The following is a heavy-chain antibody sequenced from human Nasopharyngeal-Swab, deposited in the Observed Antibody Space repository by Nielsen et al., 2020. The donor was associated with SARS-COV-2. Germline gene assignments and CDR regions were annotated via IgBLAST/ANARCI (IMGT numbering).Heavy chain of an antibody. D-gene: IGHD2-21*01. CDR3: ATDPRTVIGTFDI. V-gene: IGHV3-23*01. CDR1: GFTFSSYA. CDR2: ISSGGGST. Sequence: AESLTLSCSASGFTFSSYAINWVRHAPGKGLEWVSGISSGGGSTYYANSVMGRFTISTDKSKRTLYLQMHSLRVEDTAVYYCATDPRTVIGTFDIWGQGTMVTVSS. J-gene: IGHJ3*02.